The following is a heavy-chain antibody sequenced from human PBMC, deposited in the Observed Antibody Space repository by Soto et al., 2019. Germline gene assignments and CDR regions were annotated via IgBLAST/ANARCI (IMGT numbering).Heavy chain of an antibody. CDR3: ARDPTVTSIDLYCFDF. CDR2: ISYDGSNK. J-gene: IGHJ4*02. D-gene: IGHD4-17*01. CDR1: GFTFSSYA. Sequence: GGSLRLSCAASGFTFSSYAMHWVRQAPGKGLEWVAVISYDGSNKYYADSVKGRFTISRDNSKNTLYLQMNSLRAEDTAVYYCARDPTVTSIDLYCFDFWGQGATLTVSS. V-gene: IGHV3-30-3*01.